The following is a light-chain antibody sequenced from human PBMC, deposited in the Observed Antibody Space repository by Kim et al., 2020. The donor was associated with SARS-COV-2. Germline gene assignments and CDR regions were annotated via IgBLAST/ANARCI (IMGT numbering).Light chain of an antibody. J-gene: IGLJ3*02. CDR3: SSYTSSSPLV. Sequence: QSVLTQPASVSGSPGQSITISCTGTSSDVGGYNYVSWYQQHPGKAPKLMIYDVSNRPSGVSNRFSGSKSGNTASLTISGLQAEDEADYYCSSYTSSSPLVCGGGIQLTVL. V-gene: IGLV2-14*03. CDR1: SSDVGGYNY. CDR2: DVS.